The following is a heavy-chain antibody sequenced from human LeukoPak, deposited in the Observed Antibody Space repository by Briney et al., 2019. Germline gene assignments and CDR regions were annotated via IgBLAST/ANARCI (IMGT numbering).Heavy chain of an antibody. J-gene: IGHJ4*02. CDR3: ATSRYGSGGFDY. D-gene: IGHD3-10*01. CDR1: GFSFSSHW. Sequence: GGSLRLSCEASGFSFSSHWMSWVRQAPGKGLEWVANIKQEGSEKYYVDSVKGRFTISRDNAKNSLYLQMNSLRAEDTAVYYCATSRYGSGGFDYWGQGTLVTVSS. V-gene: IGHV3-7*01. CDR2: IKQEGSEK.